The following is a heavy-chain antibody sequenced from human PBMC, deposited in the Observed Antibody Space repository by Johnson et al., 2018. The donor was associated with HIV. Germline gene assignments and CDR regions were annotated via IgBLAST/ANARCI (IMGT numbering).Heavy chain of an antibody. D-gene: IGHD6-19*01. CDR2: ISYDGANK. CDR1: GFTFSNFV. J-gene: IGHJ3*02. Sequence: QVQLVESGGGVVQPGRSLRLSCEASGFTFSNFVMHWVRQAPGKGLEWLTSISYDGANKYYADSVRGRFTISRDNSRNTLFLQMDSLKTEDTAVFYYASVHGIAVVDAFDIWGQGTMVTVSS. CDR3: ASVHGIAVVDAFDI. V-gene: IGHV3-30-3*01.